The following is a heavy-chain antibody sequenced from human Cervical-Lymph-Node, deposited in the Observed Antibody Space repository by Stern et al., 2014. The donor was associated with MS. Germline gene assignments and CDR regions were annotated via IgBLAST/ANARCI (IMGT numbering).Heavy chain of an antibody. CDR1: GYNFDTYW. D-gene: IGHD3-16*01. CDR3: AREGARSLDV. CDR2: IYPGDYDT. Sequence: VQLEESGAEVKNPGESLRISCKGSGYNFDTYWIGWVRQVPGKGLEWMGIIYPGDYDTRYSPSFQGQVTISADKSIDTAYLQWSSLKASDTAMYYCAREGARSLDVWGQGTTVTVSS. V-gene: IGHV5-51*01. J-gene: IGHJ6*02.